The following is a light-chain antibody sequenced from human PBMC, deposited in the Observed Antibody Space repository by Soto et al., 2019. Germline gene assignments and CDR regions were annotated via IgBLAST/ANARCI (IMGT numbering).Light chain of an antibody. Sequence: QSVLTQPPSVSGAPGQRVTIPCTGSSSNIGAGYDVHWYQQLPGTAPKLLIYDNSNRPSGVPDRFSGSKSGTSASLAITGLQAEDEADYYCQSYDSGLSGFYVFGTGTKVTVL. J-gene: IGLJ1*01. CDR3: QSYDSGLSGFYV. V-gene: IGLV1-40*01. CDR1: SSNIGAGYD. CDR2: DNS.